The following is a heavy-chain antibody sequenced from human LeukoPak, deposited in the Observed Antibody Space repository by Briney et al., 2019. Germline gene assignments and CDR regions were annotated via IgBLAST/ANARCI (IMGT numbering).Heavy chain of an antibody. CDR1: GFTLSLAW. J-gene: IGHJ4*02. V-gene: IGHV3-74*01. D-gene: IGHD5-24*01. Sequence: EGSLRLSCATSGFTLSLAWMHWVRQAPGKGLEWVSRIKYDGSYTNYADSVKGRFTISRDNARNTLSLHMISLRAEDMAVYFCVRDGDAYNFDFWGQGVLVTVSS. CDR3: VRDGDAYNFDF. CDR2: IKYDGSYT.